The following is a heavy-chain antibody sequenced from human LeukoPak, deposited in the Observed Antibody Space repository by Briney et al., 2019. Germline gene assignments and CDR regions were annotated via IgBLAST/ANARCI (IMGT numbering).Heavy chain of an antibody. CDR3: ARGAWTSSFDY. D-gene: IGHD6-6*01. J-gene: IGHJ4*02. Sequence: ASVKVSCKASGYTFTSYDVNWVRPAPGQGVWWMGWVNPNSGDTAYAQNFQGRVTMTRDTSINTAYMELSSLRSEDTAVYYCARGAWTSSFDYWGQGTLVTVSS. CDR1: GYTFTSYD. CDR2: VNPNSGDT. V-gene: IGHV1-8*01.